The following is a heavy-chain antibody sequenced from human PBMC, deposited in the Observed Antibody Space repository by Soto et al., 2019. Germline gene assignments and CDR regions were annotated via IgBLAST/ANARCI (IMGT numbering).Heavy chain of an antibody. CDR2: IGTAGDT. CDR3: ARDLLSVGATGYYYYGMDV. V-gene: IGHV3-13*01. CDR1: GFTFSSYD. J-gene: IGHJ6*02. Sequence: GGSLRLSCAASGFTFSSYDMHWVRQATGKGLEWVSAIGTAGDTYYPGSVKGRFTISRENAKNPLYLQMNSLRAEDTAVYYCARDLLSVGATGYYYYGMDVWGQGTTVTVSS. D-gene: IGHD1-26*01.